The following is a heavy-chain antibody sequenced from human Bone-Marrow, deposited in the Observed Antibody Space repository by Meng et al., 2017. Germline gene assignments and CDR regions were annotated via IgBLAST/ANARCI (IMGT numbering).Heavy chain of an antibody. CDR2: IYYSGST. D-gene: IGHD3-10*01. CDR1: GGSVSSGHYY. J-gene: IGHJ4*02. CDR3: AGGRTMVRGLKGYYFDY. V-gene: IGHV4-31*03. Sequence: QVQLQESGPGLVKPSQTLSLTCTVSGGSVSSGHYYWNWIRQHPGKGLEWIGYIYYSGSTHYNPSLKSRVSISVDTSKNQFSLKLSSVTAADTAVYYCAGGRTMVRGLKGYYFDYWGQGTLVTVSS.